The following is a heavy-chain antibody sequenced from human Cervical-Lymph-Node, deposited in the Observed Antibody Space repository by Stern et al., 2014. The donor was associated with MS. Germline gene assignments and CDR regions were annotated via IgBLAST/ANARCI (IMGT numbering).Heavy chain of an antibody. V-gene: IGHV4-39*01. J-gene: IGHJ5*02. CDR3: ARWAYSSGWYNWFDP. CDR2: IYYSGST. D-gene: IGHD3-22*01. CDR1: GGSISSSSYY. Sequence: QLQLQESGPGLVKPSATLSLTCTVSGGSISSSSYYWGWIRQPTGKGLEWIGSIYYSGSTYYNPSLKSRVTISVDTSKNHFSLKLSSVTAADTAVYYCARWAYSSGWYNWFDPWGQGTLVTVSS.